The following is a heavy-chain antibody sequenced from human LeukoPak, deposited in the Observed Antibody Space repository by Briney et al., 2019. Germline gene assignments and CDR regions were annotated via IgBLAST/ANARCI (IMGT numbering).Heavy chain of an antibody. CDR2: INHSGST. D-gene: IGHD1-26*01. CDR3: ARDAPIDY. J-gene: IGHJ4*02. Sequence: SETLSLTCAVYGGSFSGYYWSWIRQPPGKGLEWIGEINHSGSTNYNPSLKSRVTISVDTSKNQFSLKLSSVTAADTAVYYCARDAPIDYWGQGTLVTVSS. V-gene: IGHV4-34*01. CDR1: GGSFSGYY.